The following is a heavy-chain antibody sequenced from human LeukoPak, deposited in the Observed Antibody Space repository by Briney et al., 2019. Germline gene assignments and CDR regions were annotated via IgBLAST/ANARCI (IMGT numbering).Heavy chain of an antibody. D-gene: IGHD6-6*01. Sequence: ASVEVSCKASGDTFSSYAISWVRQAPGQGLEWMGGIIPIFGTANYAQKFQGRVTITADESTSTAYMELSSLRSEDTAVYYCARLHTIAAHNWFDPWGQGTLVTVSS. V-gene: IGHV1-69*13. CDR2: IIPIFGTA. CDR1: GDTFSSYA. CDR3: ARLHTIAAHNWFDP. J-gene: IGHJ5*02.